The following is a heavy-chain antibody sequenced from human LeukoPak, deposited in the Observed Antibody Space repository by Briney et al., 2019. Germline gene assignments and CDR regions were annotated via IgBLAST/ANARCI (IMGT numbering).Heavy chain of an antibody. Sequence: AGGSLRLSCAASGFTFSSYAMSWVRQAPGKGLEWVSAISGSGGSTYYADSVKGRFTISRDNSKNTLYLQMNSLRAEDTAVYYCATTYYDFWSGYYFDYWGQGTLVTVSS. CDR2: ISGSGGST. J-gene: IGHJ4*02. CDR1: GFTFSSYA. V-gene: IGHV3-23*01. D-gene: IGHD3-3*01. CDR3: ATTYYDFWSGYYFDY.